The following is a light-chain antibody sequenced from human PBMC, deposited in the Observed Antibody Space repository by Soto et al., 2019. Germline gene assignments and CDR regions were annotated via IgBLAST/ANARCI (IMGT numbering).Light chain of an antibody. V-gene: IGKV2-28*01. J-gene: IGKJ2*01. Sequence: DIVMTQSPLSLPVTPGEPASISCRSSQSLLHRNGYNYLDWYLQKPGQSPQLLIYLGSNRASGVPDRFSGSGSGTDFTLKISRVEAEDVWIYYCLQALQTPLYTFGQGTKLEIK. CDR1: QSLLHRNGYNY. CDR2: LGS. CDR3: LQALQTPLYT.